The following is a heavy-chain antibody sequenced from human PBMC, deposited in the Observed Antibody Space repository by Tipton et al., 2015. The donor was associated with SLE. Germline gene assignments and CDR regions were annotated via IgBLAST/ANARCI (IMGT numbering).Heavy chain of an antibody. D-gene: IGHD3-3*01. Sequence: TLSLTCTVSGGSISSYYWSWIRQPPGKGLEWIGYIYYSGSTNYNPSLKSRVTISVDTSKNQFSLKLSSVTAADTAVYYCAREGPGRFSDYWGQGTLVTASS. CDR1: GGSISSYY. CDR3: AREGPGRFSDY. CDR2: IYYSGST. V-gene: IGHV4-59*01. J-gene: IGHJ4*02.